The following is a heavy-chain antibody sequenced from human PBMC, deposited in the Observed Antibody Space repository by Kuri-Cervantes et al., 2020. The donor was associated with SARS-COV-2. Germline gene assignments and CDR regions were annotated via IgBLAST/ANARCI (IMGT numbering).Heavy chain of an antibody. J-gene: IGHJ4*02. CDR3: ARAPYTCSWYRIDY. Sequence: NWVRQAPGKVLEWLALIDWDDDKHYSTSLKTRLTISKDSSKNQVVLTMTNMDPVDTATYYCARAPYTCSWYRIDYWGQGTLVTVSS. D-gene: IGHD6-13*01. V-gene: IGHV2-70*19. CDR2: IDWDDDK.